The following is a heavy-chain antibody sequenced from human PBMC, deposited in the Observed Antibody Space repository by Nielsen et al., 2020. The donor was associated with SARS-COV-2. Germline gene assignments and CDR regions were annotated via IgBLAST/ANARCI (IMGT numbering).Heavy chain of an antibody. J-gene: IGHJ4*02. D-gene: IGHD3-10*01. Sequence: SLKISCAASGFTFDDYAMHWVRQVPGKGLEWVSGVSRTGFVLGYADSVKGRFTISRDTAKNSLYLQMNSLRPEDTAFYYCAKDAYGSGSYLDHWGQGTLVTVSS. CDR3: AKDAYGSGSYLDH. CDR2: VSRTGFVL. CDR1: GFTFDDYA. V-gene: IGHV3-9*01.